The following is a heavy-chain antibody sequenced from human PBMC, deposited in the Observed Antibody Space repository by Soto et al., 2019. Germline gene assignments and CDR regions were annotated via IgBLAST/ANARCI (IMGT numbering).Heavy chain of an antibody. J-gene: IGHJ4*02. CDR2: INRSGST. D-gene: IGHD3-22*01. CDR3: ARVDYFDLNSYQYYFDF. Sequence: QVQLQQWGAGLLKPSETLSLTCGVYGGSLSGYYWTWIRQPPGKGLEWIGQINRSGSTNYNPSLKSRVTISLDTSKNQFSLNLSSATAADTAMYYCARVDYFDLNSYQYYFDFWGQGTLVTVSS. V-gene: IGHV4-34*01. CDR1: GGSLSGYY.